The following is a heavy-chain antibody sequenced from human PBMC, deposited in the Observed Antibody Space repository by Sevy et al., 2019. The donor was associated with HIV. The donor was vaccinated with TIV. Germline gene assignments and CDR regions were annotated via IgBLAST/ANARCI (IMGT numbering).Heavy chain of an antibody. V-gene: IGHV3-7*01. CDR2: IKQDGSEK. CDR3: ANLRDDSSGFRFDY. CDR1: GFTFRRYW. J-gene: IGHJ4*02. Sequence: GGSLRLSCAASGFTFRRYWMSWVRQAPGKGLEWVANIKQDGSEKYYVDSVKGRFTISRGNAKNSLYLQMNSLRAEDTAVYYCANLRDDSSGFRFDYWGQGTLVTVSS. D-gene: IGHD3-22*01.